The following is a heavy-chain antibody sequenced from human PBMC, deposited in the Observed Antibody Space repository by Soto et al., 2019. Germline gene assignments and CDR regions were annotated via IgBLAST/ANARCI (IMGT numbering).Heavy chain of an antibody. D-gene: IGHD3-10*01. V-gene: IGHV1-69*01. CDR3: ARGDYGSGSYPVFYYYYGMDV. CDR1: GGTFSSYA. J-gene: IGHJ6*02. CDR2: IIPIFGTA. Sequence: QVQLVQSGAEVKKPGSSVKVSCKASGGTFSSYAISWVRQAPGQGLEWMGGIIPIFGTANYAQKFQGRVTITADEYTSTAYMELSSLRSEDTAVYYCARGDYGSGSYPVFYYYYGMDVWGQGTTVTVSS.